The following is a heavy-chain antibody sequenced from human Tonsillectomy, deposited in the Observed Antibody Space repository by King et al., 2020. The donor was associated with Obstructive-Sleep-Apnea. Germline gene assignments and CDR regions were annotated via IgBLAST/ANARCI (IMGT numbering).Heavy chain of an antibody. Sequence: EVQLVESWGCLVKPGGSLRLSCAASGFSFSSDSMNWVRQSPGKGLEWVSSIRSISSHIYHAESVKCRFTIASDNAKNSLALQMNSLRAEDTAVYYCARTGEGASDYWGQGTLVTVSS. D-gene: IGHD7-27*01. V-gene: IGHV3-21*01. CDR3: ARTGEGASDY. CDR2: IRSISSHI. CDR1: GFSFSSDS. J-gene: IGHJ4*02.